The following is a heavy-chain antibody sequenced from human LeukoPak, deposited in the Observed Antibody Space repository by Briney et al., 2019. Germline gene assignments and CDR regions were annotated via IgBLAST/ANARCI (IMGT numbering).Heavy chain of an antibody. CDR2: IYHSGST. Sequence: SETLCLTCAVSGGSISSGGYSWSWIRQPPGKGLEWIGYIYHSGSTYYNTSLKSRVTISVDRSKNQFSLKLSSVTAADTAVYYCASCPTYYDILTGYYLDAFDIWVQGTMVTVSS. D-gene: IGHD3-9*01. J-gene: IGHJ3*02. CDR3: ASCPTYYDILTGYYLDAFDI. V-gene: IGHV4-30-2*01. CDR1: GGSISSGGYS.